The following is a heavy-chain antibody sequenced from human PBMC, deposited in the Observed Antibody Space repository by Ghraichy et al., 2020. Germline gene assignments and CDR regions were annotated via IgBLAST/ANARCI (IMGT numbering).Heavy chain of an antibody. Sequence: GGSLRLSCAASGFTVSSNYMSWVRQAPGKGLEWVSVIYSGGSTYYADSVKGRFTISRHNSKNTLYLQMNSLRAEDTAVYYCARQSNGYRYGPFDYWGQGTLVTVSS. D-gene: IGHD5-18*01. V-gene: IGHV3-53*04. CDR1: GFTVSSNY. CDR3: ARQSNGYRYGPFDY. CDR2: IYSGGST. J-gene: IGHJ4*02.